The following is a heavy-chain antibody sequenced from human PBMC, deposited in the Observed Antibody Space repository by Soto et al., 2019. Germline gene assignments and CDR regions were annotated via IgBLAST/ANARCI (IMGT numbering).Heavy chain of an antibody. V-gene: IGHV3-23*01. CDR3: AKDFGGRYELYYYYYGMDV. CDR2: ISGSGGST. J-gene: IGHJ6*01. D-gene: IGHD3-10*01. Sequence: EVQLLESGGGLVQPGGSLRLSCAASGFTFSSYAMSWVRQAPGKGLEWVSAISGSGGSTYYADSVKGRFTISRDNSKNTLYLQMISLRAEDTAVYYCAKDFGGRYELYYYYYGMDVWGQGTTVTVSS. CDR1: GFTFSSYA.